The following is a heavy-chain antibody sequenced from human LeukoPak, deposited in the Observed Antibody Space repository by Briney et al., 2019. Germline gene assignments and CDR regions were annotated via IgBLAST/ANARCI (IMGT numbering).Heavy chain of an antibody. Sequence: AAAKVSCKASGYSFTSFDVNWVRQATGQGLEWMGWINHHSGHTGYTKKFQGRVTMSRDTSISTDFMELSSVGSEDTAVYYCARGFFADGNGDYNKELDFWGQGTQVTVSS. J-gene: IGHJ4*02. CDR3: ARGFFADGNGDYNKELDF. CDR1: GYSFTSFD. CDR2: INHHSGHT. V-gene: IGHV1-8*01. D-gene: IGHD2-21*02.